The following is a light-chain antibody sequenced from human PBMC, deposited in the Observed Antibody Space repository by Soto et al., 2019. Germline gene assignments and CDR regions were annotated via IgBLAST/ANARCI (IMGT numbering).Light chain of an antibody. CDR2: GAS. CDR1: QSVSSIY. Sequence: EIVLTQSPDTLSLSPGERATLSCRASQSVSSIYLAWYQQKPGQAPRLLIYGASNSATGIPDRFSGSGSGTDFTLTISRLEPEEFAVYYCQQYGSSLYTFGQGTKLEIK. CDR3: QQYGSSLYT. V-gene: IGKV3-20*01. J-gene: IGKJ2*01.